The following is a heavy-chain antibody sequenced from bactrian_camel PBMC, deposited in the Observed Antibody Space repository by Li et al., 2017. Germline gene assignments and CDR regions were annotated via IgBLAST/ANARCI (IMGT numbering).Heavy chain of an antibody. Sequence: HVQLVESGGGSVQAGGSLRLSCAASGHTYSSNCMAWFRQAPGKKREWVARIESRTSTTEYADSVKGRFTISQDNAKNTVYLQMNNLNPEDTAMYYCAAAYTLPGHCLLTSSYRYWGQGTQVTVS. D-gene: IGHD2*01. CDR1: GHTYSSNC. J-gene: IGHJ4*01. CDR3: AAAYTLPGHCLLTSSYRY. V-gene: IGHV3-3*01. CDR2: IESRTSTT.